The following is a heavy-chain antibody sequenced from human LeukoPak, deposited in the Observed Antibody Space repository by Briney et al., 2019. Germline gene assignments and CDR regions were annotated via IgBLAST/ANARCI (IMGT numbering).Heavy chain of an antibody. CDR2: IKSKTDGGTT. V-gene: IGHV3-15*01. J-gene: IGHJ6*02. CDR1: GFTFSNAW. Sequence: PGGSLRLSCAASGFTFSNAWMSWVRQAPGEGLEWVGRIKSKTDGGTTDYAAPVKGRFTISRDDSKNTLYLQMNSLKTEDTAVYYCTTDSRDFDYYGMDVWGQGTTVTVSS. CDR3: TTDSRDFDYYGMDV.